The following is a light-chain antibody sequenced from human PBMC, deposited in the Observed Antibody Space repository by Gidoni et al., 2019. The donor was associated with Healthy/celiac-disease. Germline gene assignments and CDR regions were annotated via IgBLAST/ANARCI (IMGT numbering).Light chain of an antibody. Sequence: DIVMTQSPLSLPVTPGEPASISCMSSQSLLHSNGYNYLDWYLQKPGQSPQLLIYLGSNRASGVPDRFSGSGSGTDFTLKISRVEAEDVGVYYCMQALQGTFGGGTKVEIK. CDR1: QSLLHSNGYNY. CDR3: MQALQGT. V-gene: IGKV2-28*01. J-gene: IGKJ4*01. CDR2: LGS.